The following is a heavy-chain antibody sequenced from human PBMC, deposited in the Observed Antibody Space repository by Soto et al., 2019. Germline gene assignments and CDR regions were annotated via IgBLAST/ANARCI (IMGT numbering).Heavy chain of an antibody. CDR1: GFTFNTYS. V-gene: IGHV3-21*05. Sequence: GGSLRLSCAASGFTFNTYSMNWIRQAPGKGLEWVSYISSSSSDIYYAVSVKGRFTISRDNAKHSLYLQMNTLRAEDTAVYYCARDRAYYYMDVWGKGTTVTVSS. J-gene: IGHJ6*03. CDR3: ARDRAYYYMDV. CDR2: ISSSSSDI.